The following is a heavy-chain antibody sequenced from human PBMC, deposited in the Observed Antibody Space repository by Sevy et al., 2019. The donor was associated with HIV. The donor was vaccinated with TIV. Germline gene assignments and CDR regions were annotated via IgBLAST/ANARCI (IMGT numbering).Heavy chain of an antibody. D-gene: IGHD2-2*01. J-gene: IGHJ4*01. CDR2: ISWNSGSI. CDR3: AKSSQAAILVVPAAIDY. Sequence: GGSLRLSCAASGFTFDDYAMHWVRQAPGKGLEWVSGISWNSGSIGYADSVKGRFTISRDNAKNSLYLQMNSLRAEDTALYYCAKSSQAAILVVPAAIDYWGHGTLVTVSS. CDR1: GFTFDDYA. V-gene: IGHV3-9*01.